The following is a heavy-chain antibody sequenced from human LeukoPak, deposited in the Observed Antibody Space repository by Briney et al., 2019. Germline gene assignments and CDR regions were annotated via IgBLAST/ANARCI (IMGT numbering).Heavy chain of an antibody. Sequence: GGSLRLSCAASGFTFSSYAMHWVRQAPGKGLEWVAVISYDGSNKYYADSVKGRFTISRDNSKNTLYLQMNSLRAEDTAVYYCAKVTYGGYVYLDYWGQGTLVTVSS. CDR3: AKVTYGGYVYLDY. V-gene: IGHV3-30-3*01. D-gene: IGHD4-17*01. J-gene: IGHJ4*02. CDR2: ISYDGSNK. CDR1: GFTFSSYA.